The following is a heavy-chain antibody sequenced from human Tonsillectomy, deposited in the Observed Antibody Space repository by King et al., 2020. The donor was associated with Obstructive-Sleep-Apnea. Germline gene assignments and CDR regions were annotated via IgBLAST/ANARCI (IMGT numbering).Heavy chain of an antibody. V-gene: IGHV3-30*02. CDR3: AKEGYYDSSGMGADAFDI. CDR2: IEYDGSYE. D-gene: IGHD3-22*01. CDR1: GFTFSSFG. J-gene: IGHJ3*02. Sequence: VQLVESGGGVVQPGGSLRLSCAASGFTFSSFGMHWVRQDPGKGLEWLSFIEYDGSYEYYADSVNGRFTISLDNSKNTLYLQMNSLRAEDTAVFYCAKEGYYDSSGMGADAFDIWGQGTMVTVSS.